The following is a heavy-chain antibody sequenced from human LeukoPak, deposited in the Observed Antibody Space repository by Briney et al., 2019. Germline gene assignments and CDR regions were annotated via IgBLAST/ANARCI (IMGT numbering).Heavy chain of an antibody. CDR2: ISSSSSYI. Sequence: PGGSLRLSCAASGFILSNFGMSWVRQAPGKGLEWVSSISSSSSYIYYADSVKGRFTISRDNAKNSLYLQMNSLRAEDTAVYYCAREYPRRIAAAGKNDYWGQGTLVTVSS. J-gene: IGHJ4*02. CDR3: AREYPRRIAAAGKNDY. D-gene: IGHD6-13*01. CDR1: GFILSNFG. V-gene: IGHV3-21*01.